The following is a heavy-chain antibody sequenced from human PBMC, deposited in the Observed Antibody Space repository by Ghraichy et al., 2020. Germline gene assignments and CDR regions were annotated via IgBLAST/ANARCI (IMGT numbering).Heavy chain of an antibody. CDR1: GFTFSSYS. J-gene: IGHJ4*02. CDR2: ISSSGSVK. D-gene: IGHD2-15*01. Sequence: GGSLRLSCAASGFTFSSYSMNWLRQAPGKEPEWVSYISSSGSVKHYADSVEGRFTSSRDNALHSLTLQMNSLRDEDTAVYYCARDGPQSCRDETCFAGLDYWGQGTLVTVSS. V-gene: IGHV3-48*02. CDR3: ARDGPQSCRDETCFAGLDY.